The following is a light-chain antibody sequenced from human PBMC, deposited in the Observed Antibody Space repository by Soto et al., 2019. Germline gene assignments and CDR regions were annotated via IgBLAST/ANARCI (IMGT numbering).Light chain of an antibody. CDR2: AAS. CDR3: QQYGRT. Sequence: EVVLTQSPGTLSLSPGETATLSCRASQTISTNYLAWYQQKPGQAPRLLLYAASNRLTGIPDRFSGSGSGTDFTLTISRLEPEDFVLYYCQQYGRTFGQGTRLEIK. CDR1: QTISTNY. V-gene: IGKV3-20*01. J-gene: IGKJ5*01.